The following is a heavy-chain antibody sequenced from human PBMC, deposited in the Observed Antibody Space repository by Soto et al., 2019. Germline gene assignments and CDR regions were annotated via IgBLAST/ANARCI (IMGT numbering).Heavy chain of an antibody. CDR2: IFYSGST. CDR1: GGSLSSSNW. CDR3: ARIYYDQGFDP. Sequence: PSETLSLTCAVSGGSLSSSNWWSWVRQPPGKALEWLGEIFYSGSTKYNPSLNSRVTISADPSKNQLSLRLSSVTAADTAVYYCARIYYDQGFDPWGQGTLVTVSS. V-gene: IGHV4-4*02. J-gene: IGHJ5*02. D-gene: IGHD3-22*01.